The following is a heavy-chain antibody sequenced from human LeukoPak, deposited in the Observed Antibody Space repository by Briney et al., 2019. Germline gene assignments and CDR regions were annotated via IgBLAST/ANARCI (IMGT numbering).Heavy chain of an antibody. D-gene: IGHD4/OR15-4a*01. CDR3: ASLTTRGYYYYGMDV. CDR1: GGSISSYY. Sequence: KPSETLSLTCTVSGGSISSYYWSWLRQPPGKGLEGLGYIYYSGSTNYNPSLKSRVTISVDTSKNQFSLKLSSVTAADTAVYYCASLTTRGYYYYGMDVWGQGTTVTVSS. CDR2: IYYSGST. V-gene: IGHV4-59*01. J-gene: IGHJ6*02.